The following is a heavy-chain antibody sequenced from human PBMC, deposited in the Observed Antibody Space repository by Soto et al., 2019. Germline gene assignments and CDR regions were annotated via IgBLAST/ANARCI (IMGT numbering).Heavy chain of an antibody. CDR2: ISSSSSYI. CDR3: ARGLTIFGVVNNY. J-gene: IGHJ4*02. Sequence: PGGSLRLSCAASGFTFSSYSMNWVRQAPGKGLEWVSSISSSSSYIYYADSVKGRFTISRDNAKNSLYLQMNSLRAEDTAVYYCARGLTIFGVVNNYWGQGTLITVSS. D-gene: IGHD3-3*01. V-gene: IGHV3-21*01. CDR1: GFTFSSYS.